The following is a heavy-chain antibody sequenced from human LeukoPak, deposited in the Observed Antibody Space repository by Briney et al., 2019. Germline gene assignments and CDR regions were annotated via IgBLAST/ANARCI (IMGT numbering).Heavy chain of an antibody. Sequence: SETLSLTCAVSGGSISSYYWSWIRQPPGKGLEWIGYIYYSGSTNYNPSLKSRVTISGDTSKNQFSLKLSSVTAADTAVYYCARGGSSSWYFWGQGTLVTVSS. V-gene: IGHV4-59*01. CDR3: ARGGSSSWYF. D-gene: IGHD6-13*01. J-gene: IGHJ4*02. CDR1: GGSISSYY. CDR2: IYYSGST.